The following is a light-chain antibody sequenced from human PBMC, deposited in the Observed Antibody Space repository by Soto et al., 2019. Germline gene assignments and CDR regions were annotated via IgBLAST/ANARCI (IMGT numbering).Light chain of an antibody. V-gene: IGLV4-69*01. J-gene: IGLJ2*01. Sequence: QPVLTQSPSASASLGAPVKLTCTLSSGHSSYAIAWHQQQPEKGPRYLMKVNTDGSHNKGDGIPDRFSGSSSGAERYLTISSLQSEDEADYYCQTWGAGFSVVFGGGTKLTVL. CDR2: VNTDGSH. CDR3: QTWGAGFSVV. CDR1: SGHSSYA.